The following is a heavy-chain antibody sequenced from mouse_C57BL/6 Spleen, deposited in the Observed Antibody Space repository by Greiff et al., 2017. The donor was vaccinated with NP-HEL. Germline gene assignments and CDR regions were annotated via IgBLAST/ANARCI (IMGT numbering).Heavy chain of an antibody. CDR1: GYTFTDYY. J-gene: IGHJ2*01. CDR2: INPNNGGT. Sequence: VQLQQSGPELVKPGASVKISCKASGYTFTDYYMNWVKQSHGKSLEWIGDINPNNGGTSYNQKFKGKATLTVDKSSSTAYMELRSLTSEDSAVYYCAREYDGYLYYFDYWGQGTTLTVSS. D-gene: IGHD2-3*01. V-gene: IGHV1-26*01. CDR3: AREYDGYLYYFDY.